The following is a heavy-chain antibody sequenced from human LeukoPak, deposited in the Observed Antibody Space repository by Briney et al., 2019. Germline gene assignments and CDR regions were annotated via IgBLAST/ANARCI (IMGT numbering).Heavy chain of an antibody. V-gene: IGHV3-74*01. CDR2: INGDGGST. J-gene: IGHJ4*02. CDR3: VRIRYDSSGRYFDN. Sequence: AGGSLRLSCAASGFTFSSYAMSWVRQAPGKGLVWVSRINGDGGSTSYADSLKGRFTISRDNAKNTLYLQMNSLRAEDTAVYYCVRIRYDSSGRYFDNWGQGTLVTVSS. CDR1: GFTFSSYA. D-gene: IGHD3-22*01.